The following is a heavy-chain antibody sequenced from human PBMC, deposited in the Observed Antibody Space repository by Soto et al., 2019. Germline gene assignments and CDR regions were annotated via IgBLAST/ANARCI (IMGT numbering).Heavy chain of an antibody. J-gene: IGHJ4*02. V-gene: IGHV1-18*01. CDR2: ISAYNGNT. CDR1: GYTFTSYG. CDR3: ARTRYCSGGSCRAVFDY. Sequence: ASVKVSCKASGYTFTSYGISWVRQAPGQGLEWMGWISAYNGNTNYAQKLQGRVTVTTDTSTSTAYMELRSLRSDDTAVYYCARTRYCSGGSCRAVFDYWGQGTLVTVSS. D-gene: IGHD2-15*01.